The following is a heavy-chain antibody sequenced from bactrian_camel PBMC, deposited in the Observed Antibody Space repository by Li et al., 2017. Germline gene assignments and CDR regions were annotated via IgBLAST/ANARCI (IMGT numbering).Heavy chain of an antibody. J-gene: IGHJ4*01. D-gene: IGHD2*01. V-gene: IGHV3S35*01. CDR2: IINRGGTT. Sequence: VQLVESGGSLVQPGGSLRLSCAASGFTFSSYAMSWVRQAPGKGLEWVSIINRGGTTYYADSMKGRFTISRDNVTNTVYLQMNSLKPEDTAVYYCVSLVGRPLVHQGTQVTVS. CDR1: GFTFSSYA.